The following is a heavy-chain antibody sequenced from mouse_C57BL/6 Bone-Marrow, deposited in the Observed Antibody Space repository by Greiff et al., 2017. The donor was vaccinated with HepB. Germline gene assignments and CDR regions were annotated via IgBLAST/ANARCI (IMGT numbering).Heavy chain of an antibody. CDR1: GYTFTSYW. D-gene: IGHD1-1*01. CDR2: IHPNSGST. Sequence: VQLQEPGAELVKPGASVKLSCKASGYTFTSYWMHWVKQRPGQGLEWIGMIHPNSGSTNYNEKFKSKATLTVDKSSSTAYMQLSSLTSEDSAVYYCARSILITTVVANDYWGQGTTLTVSS. CDR3: ARSILITTVVANDY. V-gene: IGHV1-64*01. J-gene: IGHJ2*01.